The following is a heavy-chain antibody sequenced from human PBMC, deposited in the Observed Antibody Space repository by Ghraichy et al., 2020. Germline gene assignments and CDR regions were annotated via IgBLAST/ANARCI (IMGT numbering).Heavy chain of an antibody. J-gene: IGHJ3*02. Sequence: ASVKVSCKVSGYTLTELSMHWVRQAPGKGLEWMGGFDPEDGETIYAQKFQGRVTMTEDTSTDTAYMELSSLRSEDTAVYYCATVSTTSVAFDIWGQGTMVTVSS. V-gene: IGHV1-24*01. CDR1: GYTLTELS. D-gene: IGHD4-17*01. CDR3: ATVSTTSVAFDI. CDR2: FDPEDGET.